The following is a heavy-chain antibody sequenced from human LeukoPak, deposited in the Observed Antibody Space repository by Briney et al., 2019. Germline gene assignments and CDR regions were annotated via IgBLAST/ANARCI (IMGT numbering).Heavy chain of an antibody. CDR2: IYYSGST. V-gene: IGHV4-59*11. CDR1: GGSMSSHL. D-gene: IGHD4-23*01. CDR3: ARTGGLDAFDI. Sequence: EPLSHACSVSGGSMSSHLGSWIRPPPGGGLVGIGYIYYSGSTNYNPSLKSRVTISVDTSKNQFSLKLSSVTAADTAVYYCARTGGLDAFDIWGQGTMVTVSS. J-gene: IGHJ3*02.